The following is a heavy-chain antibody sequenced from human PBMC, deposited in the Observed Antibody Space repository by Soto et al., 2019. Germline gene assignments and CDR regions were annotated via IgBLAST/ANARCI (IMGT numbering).Heavy chain of an antibody. CDR1: GFTFNTYA. Sequence: HPGGSLRLSCAASGFTFNTYAMTWVRQTPGKGLEWVSFITTRGARTYYADPVRGRFTISTDSSRNTLYLQMNSLRPDDTAVYFCARYRSDGSASFDSWGQGTRVTVS. CDR2: ITTRGART. J-gene: IGHJ4*02. CDR3: ARYRSDGSASFDS. D-gene: IGHD3-9*01. V-gene: IGHV3-23*01.